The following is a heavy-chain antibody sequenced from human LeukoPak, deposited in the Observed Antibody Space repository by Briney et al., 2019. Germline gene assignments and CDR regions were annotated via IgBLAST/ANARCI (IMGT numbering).Heavy chain of an antibody. CDR3: SGGLDYYYFYGLAV. V-gene: IGHV3-23*01. CDR1: GFTFNNYA. J-gene: IGHJ6*02. Sequence: GGSLRLSCAAAGFTFNNYAMSWVRQAPGKGLKWVSGISSGGSTYYADSVKGRFTISRDNSKNTLYLQLNSLRADDTAVYYCSGGLDYYYFYGLAVWGQGTTVTVSS. CDR2: ISSGGST. D-gene: IGHD3-16*01.